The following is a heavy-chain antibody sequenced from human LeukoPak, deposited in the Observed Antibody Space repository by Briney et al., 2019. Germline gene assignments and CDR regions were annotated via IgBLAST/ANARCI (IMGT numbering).Heavy chain of an antibody. J-gene: IGHJ2*01. Sequence: GGSLRLSCAASGFTFSSYAMSWVRQAPGKGLEWVSAISGSGGSTYYADSVKGRFTISRDNSKNTLYLQMNSLRAEDTAVYYCARVSYSYGSSWYFDLWGRGTLVTVSS. CDR3: ARVSYSYGSSWYFDL. CDR2: ISGSGGST. D-gene: IGHD5-18*01. CDR1: GFTFSSYA. V-gene: IGHV3-23*01.